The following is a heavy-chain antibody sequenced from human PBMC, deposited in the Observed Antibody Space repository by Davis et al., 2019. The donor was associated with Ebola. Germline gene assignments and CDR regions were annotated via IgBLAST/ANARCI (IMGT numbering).Heavy chain of an antibody. CDR1: GFTVSSNY. CDR2: IYSGGST. Sequence: GESLKISCAASGFTVSSNYMSWVRQAPGKGLEWVSVIYSGGSTYYADSVKGRFTISRDNTKNSLYLQMNNLRVGDTALYYCARARGLDSSGPSDFWGQGTLVIVSA. J-gene: IGHJ4*02. V-gene: IGHV3-53*05. D-gene: IGHD6-19*01. CDR3: ARARGLDSSGPSDF.